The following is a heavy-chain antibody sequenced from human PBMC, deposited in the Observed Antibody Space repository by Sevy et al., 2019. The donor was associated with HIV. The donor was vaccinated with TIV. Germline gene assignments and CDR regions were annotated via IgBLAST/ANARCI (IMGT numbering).Heavy chain of an antibody. V-gene: IGHV3-53*01. CDR2: VYSGGAT. Sequence: GGSLRLSCAVSGFTLTNEFFSWVRQAPGKGLEWVAVVYSGGATYYADSAKGRFTISRDKSKSTLYLQMKSLRAEDTAVYYWARVGYCRGGTCFSGFYYAMDVWGQGTTVTVSS. CDR3: ARVGYCRGGTCFSGFYYAMDV. D-gene: IGHD2-15*01. J-gene: IGHJ6*02. CDR1: GFTLTNEF.